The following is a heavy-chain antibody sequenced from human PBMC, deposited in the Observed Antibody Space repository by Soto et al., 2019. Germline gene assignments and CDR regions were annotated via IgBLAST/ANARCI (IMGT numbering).Heavy chain of an antibody. CDR2: IWYDGSNK. V-gene: IGHV3-33*01. CDR1: GFTFSSYG. D-gene: IGHD3-3*01. CDR3: ARDRTVLRFLEWLVYMDV. Sequence: GGSLRLSCAASGFTFSSYGMHWVRQAPGKGLEWVAVIWYDGSNKYYADSVKGRFTISRDNSKNTLYLQMNSLRAEDTAVYYCARDRTVLRFLEWLVYMDVWGKGTTVTVSS. J-gene: IGHJ6*03.